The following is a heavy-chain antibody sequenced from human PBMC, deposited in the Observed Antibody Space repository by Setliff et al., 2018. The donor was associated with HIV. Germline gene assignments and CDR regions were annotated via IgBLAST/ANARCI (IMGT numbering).Heavy chain of an antibody. D-gene: IGHD6-13*01. CDR3: ARVRIATVGSYYYYYMDV. J-gene: IGHJ6*03. CDR2: INDSGST. Sequence: SETLSLTCAVYGGTFSNYYWTWIRQPPGKGLEWIGEINDSGSTNYNPSLKSRVSILVDTSKNQFSLNLNSVTAADRAVYFCARVRIATVGSYYYYYMDVWGKGTTVTVSS. V-gene: IGHV4-34*01. CDR1: GGTFSNYY.